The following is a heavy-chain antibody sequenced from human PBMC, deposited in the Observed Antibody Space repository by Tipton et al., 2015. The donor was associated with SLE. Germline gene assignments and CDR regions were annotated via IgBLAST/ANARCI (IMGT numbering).Heavy chain of an antibody. Sequence: TLSLTCAVYGGSFGGYYWSWIRQPPRKGLEWIGEINHSGSTNYNPSLKSRVTISVDTSKNQFSLKLSSVTAADTAVYYCARALCGGDCLEAGFDYWGQGTLVTVSS. V-gene: IGHV4-34*01. D-gene: IGHD2-21*01. CDR1: GGSFGGYY. J-gene: IGHJ4*02. CDR3: ARALCGGDCLEAGFDY. CDR2: INHSGST.